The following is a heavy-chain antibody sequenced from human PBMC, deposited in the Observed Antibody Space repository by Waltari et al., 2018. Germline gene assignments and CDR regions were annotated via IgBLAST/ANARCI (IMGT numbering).Heavy chain of an antibody. CDR3: ARRVIQWYFDF. V-gene: IGHV4-34*01. CDR2: INHSGST. J-gene: IGHJ2*01. CDR1: GGSFTGYYY. D-gene: IGHD2-21*01. Sequence: QVQLQQWGAGLLKPSETLSLTCGVYGGSFTGYYYWTWIRQSPGKGLEWIGEINHSGSTNSHPSLKSRLTISVDTSTNQFSLNLSSVTAADTAVYYCARRVIQWYFDFWGRGTLVTVSS.